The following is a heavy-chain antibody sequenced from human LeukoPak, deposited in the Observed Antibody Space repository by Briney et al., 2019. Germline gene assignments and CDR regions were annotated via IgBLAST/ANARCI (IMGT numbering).Heavy chain of an antibody. J-gene: IGHJ4*02. CDR3: ARRKEMATNTPLGY. Sequence: SETLSLTCTVSGGSISSYYWSWIRQPPGKGLEWIGYIYYSGSTNYSPSLKSRVTISVDTSKNQFSLKLTSVTAADTAVYYCARRKEMATNTPLGYWGQGTLVTVSS. V-gene: IGHV4-59*12. CDR2: IYYSGST. D-gene: IGHD5-24*01. CDR1: GGSISSYY.